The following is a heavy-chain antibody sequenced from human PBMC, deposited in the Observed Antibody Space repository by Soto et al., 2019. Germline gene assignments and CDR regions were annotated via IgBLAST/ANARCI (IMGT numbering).Heavy chain of an antibody. CDR1: GFTFSSYE. D-gene: IGHD3-22*01. J-gene: IGHJ5*02. Sequence: LRLSSAASGFTFSSYEMNWVRQAPGKGLEWVSYISSSGSTIYYADSVKGRFTISRDNAKNSLYLQMNSLRAEDTAVYYCARGGGYYYGWFDPWGQGTLVTVSS. V-gene: IGHV3-48*03. CDR3: ARGGGYYYGWFDP. CDR2: ISSSGSTI.